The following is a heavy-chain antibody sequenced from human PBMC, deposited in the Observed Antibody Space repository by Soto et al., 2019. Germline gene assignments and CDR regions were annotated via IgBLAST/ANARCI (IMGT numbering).Heavy chain of an antibody. CDR3: ARWVEVSLDYFDS. J-gene: IGHJ4*02. D-gene: IGHD2-15*01. CDR2: IYHSGRT. Sequence: SETLSLTCTVSGGSISNVYYYWSWVRQNPGKGLEWIGHIYHSGRTYYNPSLKSRVTISVDTSKNQFSLNLSSVTAADTAVYYCARWVEVSLDYFDSWGQGTPVT. V-gene: IGHV4-31*03. CDR1: GGSISNVYYY.